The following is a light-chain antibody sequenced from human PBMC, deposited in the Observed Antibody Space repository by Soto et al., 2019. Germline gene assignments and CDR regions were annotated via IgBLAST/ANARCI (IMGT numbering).Light chain of an antibody. CDR2: EGS. CDR1: SSDVGSYNL. J-gene: IGLJ1*01. CDR3: CSYAGSYV. V-gene: IGLV2-23*01. Sequence: QSALTQPASVSGSPGQSITISCTGTSSDVGSYNLVSWYQQHPGKAPKLMIYEGSKRPSGVSNRFSGSKSGNTASLTISGLHAADDADYYCCSYAGSYVFGTGTKLTVL.